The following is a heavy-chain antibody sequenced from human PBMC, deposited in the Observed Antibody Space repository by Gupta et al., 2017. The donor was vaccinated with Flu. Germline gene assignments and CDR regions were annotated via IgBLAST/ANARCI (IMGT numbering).Heavy chain of an antibody. CDR1: GFTFRSSY. CDR3: ATVTSGC. Sequence: EMQLVESGGGLVQPGGSLRLSCAASGFTFRSSYLQWVRQAPGKGLVWVSRINPDGSSTTYAESVKGRFTISRDNAKNTLYLQMNSLGDDDTAAYYCATVTSGCWGQGTLVTVSS. J-gene: IGHJ4*02. V-gene: IGHV3-74*03. CDR2: INPDGSST. D-gene: IGHD4-17*01.